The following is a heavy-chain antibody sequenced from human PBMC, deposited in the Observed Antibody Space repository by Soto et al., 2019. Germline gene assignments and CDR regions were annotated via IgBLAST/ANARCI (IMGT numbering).Heavy chain of an antibody. V-gene: IGHV1-8*01. CDR3: AGEGVAPYYYYGMDV. J-gene: IGHJ6*02. CDR2: MNPNSGNT. CDR1: GYTFTSYD. D-gene: IGHD5-12*01. Sequence: ASVKVSCKASGYTFTSYDINWVRQATGQGLEWMGWMNPNSGNTGYAQKFQGRVTMTRDTSISTAYMEVSSLRSDDTAVYYCAGEGVAPYYYYGMDVWGQGTPVTVS.